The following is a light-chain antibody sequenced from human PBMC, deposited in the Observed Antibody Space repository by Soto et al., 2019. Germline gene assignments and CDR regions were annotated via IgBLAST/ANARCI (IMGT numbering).Light chain of an antibody. Sequence: DIVITQSPDSLAVSLGERATINCKSSQSVLYSSNNKNYLAWYQQKPGQPPKLLIYWASTRESGVPDRFSGSGSETDFTLTISSLQAEDVAVYYCQQYYNKVPFGQGTRLEIK. J-gene: IGKJ5*01. CDR2: WAS. CDR3: QQYYNKVP. CDR1: QSVLYSSNNKNY. V-gene: IGKV4-1*01.